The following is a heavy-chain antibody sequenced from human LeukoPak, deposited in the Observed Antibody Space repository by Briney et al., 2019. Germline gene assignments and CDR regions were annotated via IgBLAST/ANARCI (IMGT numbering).Heavy chain of an antibody. V-gene: IGHV1-2*02. CDR3: ARRYSPTGPFDY. D-gene: IGHD1-14*01. CDR1: GYTSTGYH. J-gene: IGHJ4*02. CDR2: IIPNSGGT. Sequence: SVKVSCKASGYTSTGYHIYWVRPAPGQGLEWMGWIIPNSGGTNYAQKFQGRVTMTKDTSISTAYMELSRLGSDDTAVYYCARRYSPTGPFDYWGPETRDTVSS.